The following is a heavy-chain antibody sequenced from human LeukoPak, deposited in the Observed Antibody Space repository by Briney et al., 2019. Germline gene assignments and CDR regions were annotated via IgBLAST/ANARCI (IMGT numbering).Heavy chain of an antibody. Sequence: GGSLRLSCAASGFTFSSYAMSWVRQAPGKGLEWVSAISGSGGSTYYADSVKGRFTISRDNSKNTLYLHMNSLRADDTAVFYCAKAVATISGWFDPWGQGTLVTVSS. J-gene: IGHJ5*02. CDR1: GFTFSSYA. V-gene: IGHV3-23*01. CDR2: ISGSGGST. D-gene: IGHD5-12*01. CDR3: AKAVATISGWFDP.